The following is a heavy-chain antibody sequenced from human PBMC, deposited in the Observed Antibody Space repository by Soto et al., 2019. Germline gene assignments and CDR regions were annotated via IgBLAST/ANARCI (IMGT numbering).Heavy chain of an antibody. CDR2: MNPNSGNT. CDR3: ARGWMYYDYVWGSYRYIYSGSSTYGMDV. V-gene: IGHV1-8*01. J-gene: IGHJ6*02. CDR1: GYTFTSYD. D-gene: IGHD3-16*02. Sequence: ASVKVSCKASGYTFTSYDINWVRQATGQGLEWMGWMNPNSGNTGYAQKFQGRVTMTRNTSISTAYMELSSLRSEDTAVYYCARGWMYYDYVWGSYRYIYSGSSTYGMDVWGQGTTVTVSS.